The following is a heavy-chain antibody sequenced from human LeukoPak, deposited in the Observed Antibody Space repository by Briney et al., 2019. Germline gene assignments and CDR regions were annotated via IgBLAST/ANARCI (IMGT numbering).Heavy chain of an antibody. CDR2: IYHSGSA. CDR1: GASISSSNW. J-gene: IGHJ4*02. V-gene: IGHV4-4*02. CDR3: ARGEFDGGVYFDY. Sequence: SETLSLTCAVSGASISSSNWWSWVRQPPGKGLEWIGEIYHSGSANYNPSLKSRVTISVDKSKNQFSLKLSSVTAADTAVYYCARGEFDGGVYFDYWGQGTLVTVSS. D-gene: IGHD3-16*01.